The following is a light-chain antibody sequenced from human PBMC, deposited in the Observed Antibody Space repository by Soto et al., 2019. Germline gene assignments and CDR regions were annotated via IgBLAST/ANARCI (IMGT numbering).Light chain of an antibody. Sequence: QSALTQPASVSVSPGQSITISCTGTSSDIGDYNSVYWDQQHPGEAPKLMIFEVSYRPSGVSNRFSGSKSGNTASLTISGIQPEDEADYYCSSYTSAYTRVFGTGTKVTVL. V-gene: IGLV2-14*01. CDR2: EVS. CDR1: SSDIGDYNS. J-gene: IGLJ1*01. CDR3: SSYTSAYTRV.